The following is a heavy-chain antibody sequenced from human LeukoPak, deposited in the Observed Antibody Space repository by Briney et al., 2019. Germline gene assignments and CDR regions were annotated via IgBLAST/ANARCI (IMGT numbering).Heavy chain of an antibody. V-gene: IGHV1-46*01. CDR3: ARARGLVVVVAATVSYYYMDV. J-gene: IGHJ6*03. Sequence: ASVKVSCKASGYTFITYYIHWVRQAPGQGLEWMGVINPSGAITTYAQKFQGRVTMTRDTSTSTAYMELRSLRSDDTAVYYCARARGLVVVVAATVSYYYMDVWGKGTTVTVSS. D-gene: IGHD2-15*01. CDR2: INPSGAIT. CDR1: GYTFITYY.